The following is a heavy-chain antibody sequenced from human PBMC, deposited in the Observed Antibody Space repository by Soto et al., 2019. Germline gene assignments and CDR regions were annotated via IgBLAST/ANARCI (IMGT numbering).Heavy chain of an antibody. Sequence: GGSLRLSCAASGFTFSSYGMHWVRQAPGKGLEWVAVISYDGSNKYYADSVKGRFTISRDNSKNTLYLQMNSLRAEDTAVYYCAKDRAYYYDSSGYPRHWGQGTLVTVSS. D-gene: IGHD3-22*01. V-gene: IGHV3-30*18. CDR2: ISYDGSNK. CDR3: AKDRAYYYDSSGYPRH. J-gene: IGHJ1*01. CDR1: GFTFSSYG.